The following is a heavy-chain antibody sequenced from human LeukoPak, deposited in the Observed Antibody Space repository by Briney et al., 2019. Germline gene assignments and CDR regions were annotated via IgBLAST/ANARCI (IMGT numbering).Heavy chain of an antibody. Sequence: ASVKVSCKTSGYTFTSDGISWVRQAPGQGLEWMGWISAYNGNTNYAQKLQGRVTMTTDTSTSTAYMELRSLRSDDTAVYYCARWGKYQLPFDIWGQGTMVTVSS. V-gene: IGHV1-18*01. CDR2: ISAYNGNT. CDR1: GYTFTSDG. J-gene: IGHJ3*02. CDR3: ARWGKYQLPFDI. D-gene: IGHD2-2*01.